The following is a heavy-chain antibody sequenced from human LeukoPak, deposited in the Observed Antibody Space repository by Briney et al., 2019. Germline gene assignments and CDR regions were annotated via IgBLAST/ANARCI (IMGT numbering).Heavy chain of an antibody. V-gene: IGHV3-11*01. J-gene: IGHJ6*03. Sequence: GGSLRLSCAASGFTFSDYYMSWIRQAPGKGLERVSYISSSGSTIYYADSVKGRFTISRDNAKNSLYLQMNGLRAEDTAVYYCARERPDYYDSSGYYMDVWGKGTTVTVSS. CDR3: ARERPDYYDSSGYYMDV. CDR2: ISSSGSTI. D-gene: IGHD3-22*01. CDR1: GFTFSDYY.